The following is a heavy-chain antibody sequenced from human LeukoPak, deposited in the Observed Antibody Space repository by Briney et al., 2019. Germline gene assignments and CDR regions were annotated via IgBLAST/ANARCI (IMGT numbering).Heavy chain of an antibody. CDR3: ARDDVTTNGGVIADSRLFDI. CDR2: ISGGSTYI. J-gene: IGHJ3*02. CDR1: GFIFTNYN. Sequence: NPGGSLRLSCAASGFIFTNYNLNWVRQAPGKGLEWISSISGGSTYIYYADSVRGRFTISRDNAKNSLYLQMNSLRGEDTALYYCARDDVTTNGGVIADSRLFDIWGQGTMVTVSS. D-gene: IGHD2-8*02. V-gene: IGHV3-21*01.